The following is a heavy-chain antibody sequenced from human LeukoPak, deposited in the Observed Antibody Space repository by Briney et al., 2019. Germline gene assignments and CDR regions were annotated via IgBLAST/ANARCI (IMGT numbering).Heavy chain of an antibody. CDR3: AKGRFFSQYGHYNYMDV. CDR1: GFTFSSYA. J-gene: IGHJ6*03. CDR2: ISGSGGST. D-gene: IGHD3-3*01. V-gene: IGHV3-23*01. Sequence: PGGSLRLSCAASGFTFSSYAMSWVRQAPGKGLEWVSAISGSGGSTYYADSVKGRFTISRDNSKNTLYLQMNSLRAEDTAVYYCAKGRFFSQYGHYNYMDVWGKGTTVTVSS.